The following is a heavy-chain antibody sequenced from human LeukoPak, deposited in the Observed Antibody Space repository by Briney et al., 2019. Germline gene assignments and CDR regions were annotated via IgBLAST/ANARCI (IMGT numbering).Heavy chain of an antibody. CDR3: ATLGITMVVTPEAY. Sequence: GGSLRLSCAASGFTFDDYAMHWVRQAPGKGLEWVSLISGDGGSTYYADSVKGRFTISRDNSKNSLYLQMNSLRTEDTALYYCATLGITMVVTPEAYCGQGTLVTVSS. CDR2: ISGDGGST. J-gene: IGHJ4*02. CDR1: GFTFDDYA. V-gene: IGHV3-43*02. D-gene: IGHD4-23*01.